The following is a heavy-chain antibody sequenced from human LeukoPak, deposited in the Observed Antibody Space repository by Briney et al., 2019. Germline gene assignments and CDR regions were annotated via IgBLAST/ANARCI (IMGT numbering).Heavy chain of an antibody. Sequence: ASVKVSCKASGYTFTSYGISWVRQAPGQGLGWMGWISAYNGNTNYAQKLQGRVTMTTDTTTSTAYIELRRLRSDETAVYYCARDLSSGYHFDYWGQGTLVTVSS. CDR2: ISAYNGNT. J-gene: IGHJ4*02. CDR3: ARDLSSGYHFDY. CDR1: GYTFTSYG. D-gene: IGHD3-22*01. V-gene: IGHV1-18*01.